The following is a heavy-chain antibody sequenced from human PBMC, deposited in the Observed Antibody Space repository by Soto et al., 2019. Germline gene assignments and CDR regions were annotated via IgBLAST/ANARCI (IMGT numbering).Heavy chain of an antibody. CDR2: NYHSGTT. J-gene: IGHJ4*02. V-gene: IGHV4-59*01. D-gene: IGHD5-12*01. CDR1: DGSISGSY. Sequence: PSETLSLTRTASDGSISGSYWSWIRQAPGKGLEWIGYNYHSGTTNYNPSLKSRVTISVDTSKNQFSLRLTSVTAADTAIYYCVREAYIGYGHAIDHWGQGILVTVSS. CDR3: VREAYIGYGHAIDH.